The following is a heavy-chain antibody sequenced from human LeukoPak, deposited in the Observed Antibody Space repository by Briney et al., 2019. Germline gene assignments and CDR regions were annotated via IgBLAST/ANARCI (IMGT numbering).Heavy chain of an antibody. D-gene: IGHD2-21*02. CDR2: ISSSSSTI. CDR1: GFTFSSYS. CDR3: ARDLWVVVTAIGVGYFDL. V-gene: IGHV3-48*04. J-gene: IGHJ2*01. Sequence: GGSLRLSCAASGFTFSSYSMNWVRQAPGKGLEWVSYISSSSSTIYYADSVKGRFTISRDNAKNSLYLQMNSLRAEDTAVYYCARDLWVVVTAIGVGYFDLWGRGTLVTVSS.